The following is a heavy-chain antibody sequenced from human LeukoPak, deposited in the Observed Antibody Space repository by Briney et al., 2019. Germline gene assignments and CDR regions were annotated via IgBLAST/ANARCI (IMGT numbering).Heavy chain of an antibody. J-gene: IGHJ6*03. CDR1: GGSISSSSYY. CDR2: IYYSGST. CDR3: ARIPAAPYYYYMDV. Sequence: SETLSLTCTVSGGSISSSSYYWGWIRQPPGKGLEWIGSIYYSGSTYYNPSLKSRVTISVDTSKNQFSLKLSSVTAADTAVYYCARIPAAPYYYYMDVRGKGTTVTVSS. D-gene: IGHD2-2*01. V-gene: IGHV4-39*07.